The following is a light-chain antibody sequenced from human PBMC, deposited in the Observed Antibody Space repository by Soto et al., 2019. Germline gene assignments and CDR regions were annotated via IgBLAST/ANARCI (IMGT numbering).Light chain of an antibody. J-gene: IGLJ1*01. V-gene: IGLV1-40*01. CDR1: SSNIGAGYD. Sequence: QSVLTQPPSVSGAPGQKVTISCTGSSSNIGAGYDVHWYQQLPGTAPKLLLYGNNNRPSGVPDRFSGSKSGTSASLAITGLQTEDEADYYCQSYDTSLDALYVFGTGTKGTAL. CDR2: GNN. CDR3: QSYDTSLDALYV.